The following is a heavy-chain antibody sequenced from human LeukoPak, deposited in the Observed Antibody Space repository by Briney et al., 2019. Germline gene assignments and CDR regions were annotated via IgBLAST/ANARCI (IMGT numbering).Heavy chain of an antibody. CDR3: ARASITMITGGAFDI. J-gene: IGHJ3*02. Sequence: SETLSLTCTVSGGSISSSSYYWGWIRQPRGKGLEWIGSIYYSGSTYYNPSLKSRFTISVDTSKNQFSLKLSSVTAADTAVYYCARASITMITGGAFDIWGQGTMVTVSS. CDR1: GGSISSSSYY. CDR2: IYYSGST. D-gene: IGHD3-22*01. V-gene: IGHV4-39*07.